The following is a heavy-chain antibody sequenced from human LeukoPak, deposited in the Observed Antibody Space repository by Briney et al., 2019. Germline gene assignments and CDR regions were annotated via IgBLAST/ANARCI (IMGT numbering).Heavy chain of an antibody. V-gene: IGHV4-31*03. CDR2: IYYSGST. D-gene: IGHD5-18*01. CDR1: GGSISSGGYH. Sequence: RPSQTLSLTCTVSGGSISSGGYHWSWIRQHPGKGLEWIGYIYYSGSTYYNPSLKSRVTISVDTSKNQFSLKLSSVTAADTAVYYCARSNSGYSYGHFDYWGQGTLVTVSS. CDR3: ARSNSGYSYGHFDY. J-gene: IGHJ4*02.